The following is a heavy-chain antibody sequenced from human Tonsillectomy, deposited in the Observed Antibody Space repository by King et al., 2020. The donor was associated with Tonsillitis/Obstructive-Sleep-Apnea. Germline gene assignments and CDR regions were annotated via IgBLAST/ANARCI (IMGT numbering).Heavy chain of an antibody. CDR2: VFWDDDK. CDR1: GFSLSTSGVG. J-gene: IGHJ4*02. V-gene: IGHV2-5*02. Sequence: QTTLKESGPTLVKPTQTLTLTCTFSGFSLSTSGVGVGWIRQPPGKALEWLALVFWDDDKHYSPSLKGRLTIPKDTSKNQVVLTMTNMDPVDTATYYCAHRPSARYFDNWGQGTLVTVSS. CDR3: AHRPSARYFDN.